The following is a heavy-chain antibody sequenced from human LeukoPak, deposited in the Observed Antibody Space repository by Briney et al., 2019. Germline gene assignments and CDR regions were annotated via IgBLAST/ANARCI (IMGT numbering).Heavy chain of an antibody. CDR2: ISGSGVTT. D-gene: IGHD2-21*01. CDR3: APGGACGSRTWFDP. V-gene: IGHV3-23*01. CDR1: GFTVSSYA. J-gene: IGHJ5*02. Sequence: TGGSLRLSCEASGFTVSSYAMSWVRQAPGKGRVWVSGISGSGVTTYYAYSVKGPFTISRDNSKSTLFLQLNSLRAEDTALYYCAPGGACGSRTWFDPWGQGTLVSVSS.